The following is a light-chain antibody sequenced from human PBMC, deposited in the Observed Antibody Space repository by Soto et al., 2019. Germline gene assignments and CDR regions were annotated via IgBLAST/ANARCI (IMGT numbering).Light chain of an antibody. J-gene: IGKJ5*01. V-gene: IGKV3-20*01. Sequence: IVLTQSPGTLSLSPGERATLSCRASQSVSSSYLAWYQQKPGQAPRLLIYGASSRATGIPDRVSGSGSGTEFTLTISRLEPEDFEVYYCQQYGSSPMTFGQGTRLEI. CDR1: QSVSSSY. CDR2: GAS. CDR3: QQYGSSPMT.